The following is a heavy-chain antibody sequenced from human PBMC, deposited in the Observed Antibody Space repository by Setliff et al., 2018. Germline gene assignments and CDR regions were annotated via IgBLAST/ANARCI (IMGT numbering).Heavy chain of an antibody. CDR3: ARSDHLVVDGFDV. CDR2: INPNSGGT. V-gene: IGHV1-2*04. CDR1: GYTFSGYY. J-gene: IGHJ3*01. Sequence: ASVKVSCKASGYTFSGYYMHWVRQAPGQGLEWMGWINPNSGGTNYAQKFQGWVTMTRDTSITTAYMELSRLTSDDMAVYFCARSDHLVVDGFDVWGQGTMVTVSS. D-gene: IGHD3-16*01.